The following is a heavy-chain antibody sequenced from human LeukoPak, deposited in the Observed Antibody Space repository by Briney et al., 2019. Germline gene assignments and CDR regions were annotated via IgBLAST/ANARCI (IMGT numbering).Heavy chain of an antibody. J-gene: IGHJ3*02. D-gene: IGHD1/OR15-1a*01. CDR2: IIPIFGTI. CDR3: ARGAEQFLTANAFDI. Sequence: GASVKVSCKAPGGTFSDYGFSWVRQAPGQGLEWMGGIIPIFGTINYTYKFQGRVTVTADESTSTAYMELSSLRSEDTAVYYRARGAEQFLTANAFDIWGQGTMVTVSS. V-gene: IGHV1-69*13. CDR1: GGTFSDYG.